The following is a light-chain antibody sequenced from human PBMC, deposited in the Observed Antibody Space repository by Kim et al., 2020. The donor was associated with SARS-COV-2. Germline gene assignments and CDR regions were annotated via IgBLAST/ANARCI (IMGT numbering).Light chain of an antibody. CDR3: AAWDDSLSALYV. Sequence: ELTQPPSASGTPGQRVTISCSGSSSNIGSNYVYWYQQLPGTAPKLLIYSNNQRPSGVPDRFSGSKSGTSASPAISGLRSEDEADYYCAAWDDSLSALYVFGTGTKVTVL. V-gene: IGLV1-47*02. CDR2: SNN. CDR1: SSNIGSNY. J-gene: IGLJ1*01.